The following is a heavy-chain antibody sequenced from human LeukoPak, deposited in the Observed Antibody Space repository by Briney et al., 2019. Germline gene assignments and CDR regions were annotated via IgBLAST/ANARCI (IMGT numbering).Heavy chain of an antibody. CDR2: IWYDSSKK. D-gene: IGHD5-24*01. CDR1: GFSFSNYG. CDR3: AKGEYNYYMDV. Sequence: GGSLRLSCAASGFSFSNYGIHWVRQAPGKGLEWVAFIWYDSSKKYYTDPVRGRFTISRDNSKNTLYLQMNSLRAEDTALYYCAKGEYNYYMDVWGKGTTVTVSS. V-gene: IGHV3-30*02. J-gene: IGHJ6*03.